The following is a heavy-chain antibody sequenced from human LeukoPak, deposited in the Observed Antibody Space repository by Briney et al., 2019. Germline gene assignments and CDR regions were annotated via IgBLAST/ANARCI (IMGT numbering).Heavy chain of an antibody. J-gene: IGHJ4*02. CDR1: GGSISSYY. CDR2: IYYSGNT. Sequence: SETLSLTCTVSGGSISSYYWSWIRQPAWKGLEWIGFIYYSGNTNYNPSLKSRVIISVDTSKNQFSLKLSSVTAADTAVYYCARGRLRSHGYSRYWGQGTLVTVSS. CDR3: ARGRLRSHGYSRY. D-gene: IGHD6-13*01. V-gene: IGHV4-59*12.